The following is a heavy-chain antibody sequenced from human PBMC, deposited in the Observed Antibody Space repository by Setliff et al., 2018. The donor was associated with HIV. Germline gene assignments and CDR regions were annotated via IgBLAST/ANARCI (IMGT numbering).Heavy chain of an antibody. J-gene: IGHJ6*03. Sequence: GSLRLSCAASGFTFSSYGMHWVRQAPGKGLEWVAVIWYDGNNKYYADSVKGRFTISRDNSKNTLALQMTSLRVEDTAIYFCARRDSDNGNDYYYVGVWGKGTTVTVSS. CDR1: GFTFSSYG. CDR2: IWYDGNNK. V-gene: IGHV3-33*01. D-gene: IGHD1-1*01. CDR3: ARRDSDNGNDYYYVGV.